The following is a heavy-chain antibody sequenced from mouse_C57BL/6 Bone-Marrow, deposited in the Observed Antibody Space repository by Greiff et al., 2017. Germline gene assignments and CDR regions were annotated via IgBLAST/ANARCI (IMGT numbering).Heavy chain of an antibody. CDR3: ASAKSSEVGDAMDY. D-gene: IGHD6-1*01. CDR2: IYPGSGST. Sequence: QAQLQQPGAELVKPGASVKMSCKASGYTFTSYWMTWVKQRPGQGLEWIGDIYPGSGSTNYNEKFKSKATLTVDTSSSTAYMQLSSLTSEDSAVYDCASAKSSEVGDAMDYWGQGTSVTVSS. V-gene: IGHV1-55*01. CDR1: GYTFTSYW. J-gene: IGHJ4*01.